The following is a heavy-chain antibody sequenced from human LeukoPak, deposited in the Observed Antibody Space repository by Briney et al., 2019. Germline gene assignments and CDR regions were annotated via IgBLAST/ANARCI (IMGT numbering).Heavy chain of an antibody. J-gene: IGHJ6*04. D-gene: IGHD3-10*01. CDR3: ARGIDYYGSGSYEDV. Sequence: SVKVSCKASGGTFSSYAISWVRQAPGQGLEWMGGIIPIFGTANYAQKFQGRVTITADESTSTAYMELSRLRSDDTAVYYCARGIDYYGSGSYEDVWGKGTTVTISS. CDR1: GGTFSSYA. CDR2: IIPIFGTA. V-gene: IGHV1-69*13.